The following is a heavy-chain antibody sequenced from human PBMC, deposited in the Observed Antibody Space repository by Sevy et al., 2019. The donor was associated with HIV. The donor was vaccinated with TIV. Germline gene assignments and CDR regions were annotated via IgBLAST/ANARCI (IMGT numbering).Heavy chain of an antibody. CDR3: ARDGGMGGTQIAAFDI. J-gene: IGHJ3*02. Sequence: SQTLSHTCAISGDSVSTNSADWNWIRQSPSRGLEWLGRTYYRSKWFNDYAESVKSRIIINPETSKNQFYLQLNSVTPEDTAVYYCARDGGMGGTQIAAFDIWGQGTMVTVSS. CDR1: GDSVSTNSAD. V-gene: IGHV6-1*01. CDR2: TYYRSKWFN. D-gene: IGHD1-26*01.